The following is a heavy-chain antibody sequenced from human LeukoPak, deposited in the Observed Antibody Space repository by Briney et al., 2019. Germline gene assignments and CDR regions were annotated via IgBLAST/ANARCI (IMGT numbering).Heavy chain of an antibody. CDR1: GYTFTGYY. Sequence: ASVKVSCKASGYTFTGYYMHWVRQAPGQGLEWMGWINPNSGGTNYAQKFQGRVTMTRDTSISTAYMELSRLRSDDTAVYYCAPSLYSSGWFDYWGQGTQVTVSS. CDR2: INPNSGGT. J-gene: IGHJ4*02. D-gene: IGHD6-19*01. V-gene: IGHV1-2*02. CDR3: APSLYSSGWFDY.